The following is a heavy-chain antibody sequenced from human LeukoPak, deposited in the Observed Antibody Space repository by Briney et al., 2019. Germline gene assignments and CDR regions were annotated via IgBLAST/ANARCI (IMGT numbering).Heavy chain of an antibody. Sequence: GGSLRLSCAASGFTFSSYSMNWVRQAPGKGLEWVSSISSSSSYIYYADSVKGRFTISRDNSKNTLYLQMNSLRAEDTAVYYCAREVRGYCSSTSCESYWGQGTLVTVSS. J-gene: IGHJ4*02. CDR1: GFTFSSYS. D-gene: IGHD2-2*01. CDR2: ISSSSSYI. V-gene: IGHV3-21*01. CDR3: AREVRGYCSSTSCESY.